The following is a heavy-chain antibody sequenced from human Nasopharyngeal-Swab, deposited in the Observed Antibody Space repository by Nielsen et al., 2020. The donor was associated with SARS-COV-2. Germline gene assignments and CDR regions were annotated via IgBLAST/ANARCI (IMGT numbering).Heavy chain of an antibody. CDR1: GFTFSNYG. D-gene: IGHD3-22*01. V-gene: IGHV3-33*01. CDR3: ARDFAFSDSSGYYHF. CDR2: IWYDGSNK. Sequence: GGSLRLSRAASGFTFSNYGMHWVRQAPGKGLEWVAVIWYDGSNKYYADSVKGRFTISRDNSKNTLYLQMNSLRAEDTAVYYCARDFAFSDSSGYYHFWGQGTLVTVSS. J-gene: IGHJ4*02.